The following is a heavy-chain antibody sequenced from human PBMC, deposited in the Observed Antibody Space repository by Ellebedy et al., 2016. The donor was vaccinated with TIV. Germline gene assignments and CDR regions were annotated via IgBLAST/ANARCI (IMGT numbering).Heavy chain of an antibody. D-gene: IGHD6-13*01. CDR3: ARESLDSRGNNDAFDI. J-gene: IGHJ3*02. V-gene: IGHV4-31*03. CDR2: IYYSGST. CDR1: GGSISSGGYY. Sequence: SETLSLXCTVSGGSISSGGYYWSWIRQHPGKGLEWIGYIYYSGSTYYNPSLKSRVTISVDTSKNQFSLKLSSVTAADTAVYYCARESLDSRGNNDAFDIWGQGTMVTVSS.